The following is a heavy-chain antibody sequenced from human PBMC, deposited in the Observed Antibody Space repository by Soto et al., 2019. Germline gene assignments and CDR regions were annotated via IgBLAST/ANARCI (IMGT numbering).Heavy chain of an antibody. CDR3: TSDRYPRFYHGSGSYPYY. CDR1: GFTFSSFW. Sequence: LRLSCAASGFTFSSFWMSWVRQAPGKGLEWVANIKTDGSETHYVDSVKGRFTISRDNPKTSLFLQMNSLRVEDTAVYFCTSDRYPRFYHGSGSYPYYWGQGTPVTSPQ. J-gene: IGHJ4*02. D-gene: IGHD3-10*01. V-gene: IGHV3-7*03. CDR2: IKTDGSET.